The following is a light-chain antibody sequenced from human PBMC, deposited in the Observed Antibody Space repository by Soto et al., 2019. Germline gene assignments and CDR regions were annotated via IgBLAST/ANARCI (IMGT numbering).Light chain of an antibody. V-gene: IGKV1-5*02. CDR2: DAS. J-gene: IGKJ5*01. CDR1: QNIRTW. Sequence: DIHMTQSPATLSTSSGDSVTIICRARQNIRTWLAWYQQKPGKATNPLIYDASSLKSGVPARFSGSGSGTEFTLTISSLQPDDFATYYCQQYNYYATFGQGTQVEI. CDR3: QQYNYYAT.